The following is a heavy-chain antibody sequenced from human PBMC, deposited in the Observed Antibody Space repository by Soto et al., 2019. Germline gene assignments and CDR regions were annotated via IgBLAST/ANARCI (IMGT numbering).Heavy chain of an antibody. D-gene: IGHD6-13*01. CDR2: INHSGST. V-gene: IGHV4-34*01. J-gene: IGHJ4*02. CDR3: ATKEGNSWSFDH. CDR1: GGSFSGYY. Sequence: QVRLQQWGAGLLKPSETLSLTCAVYGGSFSGYYFSWIRHPPGRGLEWIGEINHSGSTNYNPPLKSRVTISIDTTKNLFSLKLTSVTVADTAVYYFATKEGNSWSFDHWGQGTLVTVSS.